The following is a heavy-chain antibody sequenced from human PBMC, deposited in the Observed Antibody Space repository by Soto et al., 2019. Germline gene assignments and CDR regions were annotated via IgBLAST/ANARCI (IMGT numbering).Heavy chain of an antibody. J-gene: IGHJ4*02. Sequence: QVQLVQSGAEVKKPGASVKVSCKASGYTFTSYGISWVRQAPGQGLEWMGWISAYNGNTNYAQKLQGRVTMTTDTPTSTAYMELRSLRSDDTAVYYCARGRSGGHGYSYGYNEFHFDYWGQGTLVTVSS. CDR1: GYTFTSYG. CDR2: ISAYNGNT. D-gene: IGHD5-18*01. V-gene: IGHV1-18*01. CDR3: ARGRSGGHGYSYGYNEFHFDY.